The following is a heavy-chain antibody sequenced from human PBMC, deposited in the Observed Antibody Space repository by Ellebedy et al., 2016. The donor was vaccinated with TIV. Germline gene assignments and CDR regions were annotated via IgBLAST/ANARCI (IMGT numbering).Heavy chain of an antibody. D-gene: IGHD2-21*02. J-gene: IGHJ4*02. CDR3: ARLGGNYCGGDCGL. Sequence: GESLKISXTGSGFTLSNYAMHWVRQAPGQGLEWVAVISYDGSDTHYADSVKGRFIISRDNSKDTLYLQMNRLRPENTAVYFCARLGGNYCGGDCGLWGQGTLVTVSS. V-gene: IGHV3-30-3*01. CDR1: GFTLSNYA. CDR2: ISYDGSDT.